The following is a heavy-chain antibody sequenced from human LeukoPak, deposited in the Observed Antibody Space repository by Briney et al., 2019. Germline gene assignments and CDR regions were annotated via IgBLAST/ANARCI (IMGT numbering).Heavy chain of an antibody. CDR1: GYTFTSYY. CDR2: INPSGGST. D-gene: IGHD3-22*01. CDR3: ASRKPDYYDSSGYSN. Sequence: GASVKVSCKASGYTFTSYYMHWVRQAPGQGLEWMGIINPSGGSTSYAQKFQGRVTMTRDMSTSTVNMELSSLRSEDTAVYYCASRKPDYYDSSGYSNWGQGTLVTVSS. J-gene: IGHJ4*02. V-gene: IGHV1-46*01.